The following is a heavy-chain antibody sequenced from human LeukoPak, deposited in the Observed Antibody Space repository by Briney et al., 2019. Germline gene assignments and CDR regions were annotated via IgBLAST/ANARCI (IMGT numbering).Heavy chain of an antibody. J-gene: IGHJ5*02. Sequence: ASVKVSCKASGYTFTDYYIHWVRQAPGQGLEWMGWISAYNGNTNYAQKLQGRVTMTTDTSTSTAYMELRSLRSDDTAVYYCARGGLAAAGKGGFDPWGQGTLVTVSS. CDR3: ARGGLAAAGKGGFDP. CDR1: GYTFTDYY. D-gene: IGHD6-13*01. V-gene: IGHV1-18*04. CDR2: ISAYNGNT.